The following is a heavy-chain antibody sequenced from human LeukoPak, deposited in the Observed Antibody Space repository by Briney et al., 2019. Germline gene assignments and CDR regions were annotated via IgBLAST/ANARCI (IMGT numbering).Heavy chain of an antibody. V-gene: IGHV3-23*01. Sequence: GGSLRLSCAASGFTFSSYAKSWVRQAPGKGLEWVSAISGSGGSTYYADSVKGRFTISRDNSKNTLYLQMNSLRAEDTAVYYCAKDHATYCGSDCDSRHFQDWGQGTLVTVSS. CDR1: GFTFSSYA. CDR3: AKDHATYCGSDCDSRHFQD. CDR2: ISGSGGST. D-gene: IGHD2-21*02. J-gene: IGHJ1*01.